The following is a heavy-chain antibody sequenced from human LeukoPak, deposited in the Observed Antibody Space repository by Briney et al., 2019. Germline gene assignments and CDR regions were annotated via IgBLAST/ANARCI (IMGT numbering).Heavy chain of an antibody. J-gene: IGHJ4*02. CDR3: ASNYYDSSGYYHPFDY. CDR2: IYSGGST. Sequence: GGSLRLSCAASGFTVSSNYMSWVRQAPGKGLEWVSVIYSGGSTYYADSVKGRFTISRDNSKNTLYLQMNSLRAEDTAVYYCASNYYDSSGYYHPFDYWGQGTLVTVSS. CDR1: GFTVSSNY. V-gene: IGHV3-53*05. D-gene: IGHD3-22*01.